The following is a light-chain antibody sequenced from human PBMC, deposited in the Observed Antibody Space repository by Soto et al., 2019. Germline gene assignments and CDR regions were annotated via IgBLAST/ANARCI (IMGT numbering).Light chain of an antibody. CDR1: QSVGSN. Sequence: EIVMTQSPATLSVSPWERATLSCRASQSVGSNLAWYQQKPGQAPRLVIFDASNRANGVPARFGGSGSGTDFTLTINSLEPEDFAVYYCQQRNVWPPITFGQGTRLEIK. CDR2: DAS. V-gene: IGKV3-11*01. CDR3: QQRNVWPPIT. J-gene: IGKJ5*01.